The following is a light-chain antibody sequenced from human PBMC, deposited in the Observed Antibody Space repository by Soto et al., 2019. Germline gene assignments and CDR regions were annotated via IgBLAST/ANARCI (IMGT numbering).Light chain of an antibody. J-gene: IGKJ2*01. CDR2: GAS. Sequence: DIVLTQSPGTLSLSPGERATLSCRASQSVGSTYLAWYQQKLGQAPRLLIYGASNRADGIPGKFSGSGSGTDFTLTISRLGPEDFAVYYCQQYDSLPYTFGRGTRLEIK. CDR1: QSVGSTY. CDR3: QQYDSLPYT. V-gene: IGKV3-20*01.